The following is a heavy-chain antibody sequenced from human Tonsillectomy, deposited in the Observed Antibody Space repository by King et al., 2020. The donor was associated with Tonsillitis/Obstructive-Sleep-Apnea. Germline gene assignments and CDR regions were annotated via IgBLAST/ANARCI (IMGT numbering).Heavy chain of an antibody. V-gene: IGHV1-2*04. CDR1: GYPFTDYY. Sequence: QLVQSGAEVKKPGASVKVSCKASGYPFTDYYMHWVRQAPGQGLEWMGWINPNSGGTNYAQKFQGWVTMTRDTSITTAYMERGRLTSDDTAVYYCATGRDSSGWPLDFWGQGTLVIVSS. J-gene: IGHJ4*02. CDR2: INPNSGGT. CDR3: ATGRDSSGWPLDF. D-gene: IGHD6-19*01.